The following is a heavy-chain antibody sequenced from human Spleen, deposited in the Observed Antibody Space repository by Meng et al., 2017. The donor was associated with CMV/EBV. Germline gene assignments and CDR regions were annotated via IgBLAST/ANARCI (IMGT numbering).Heavy chain of an antibody. CDR2: IRSKAYGGTT. CDR1: GFTFGDYA. J-gene: IGHJ6*02. Sequence: LSLTCTASGFTFGDYAMSWVRQAPGKGLEWVGFIRSKAYGGTTEYAASVKGRFTISRDDSKSIAYLQMNSLKTEDTAVYYCTRVGFDDSSGYYYYYYGMDVWGQGTTVTVSS. D-gene: IGHD3-22*01. CDR3: TRVGFDDSSGYYYYYYGMDV. V-gene: IGHV3-49*04.